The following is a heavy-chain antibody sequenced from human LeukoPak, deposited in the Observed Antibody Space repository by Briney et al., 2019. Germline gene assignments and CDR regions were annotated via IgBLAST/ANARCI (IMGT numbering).Heavy chain of an antibody. J-gene: IGHJ6*03. Sequence: GGSLRLSCAASGFTFSSYSMNWVRQAPGKGLEWVSSISSSSSYIYYADSVKGRFTISRDNAKNSLYLQMNSLRAEDTAVYYCARDVGWELPPYYYYYMDVWGKGTTVTVSS. D-gene: IGHD1-26*01. V-gene: IGHV3-21*01. CDR2: ISSSSSYI. CDR1: GFTFSSYS. CDR3: ARDVGWELPPYYYYYMDV.